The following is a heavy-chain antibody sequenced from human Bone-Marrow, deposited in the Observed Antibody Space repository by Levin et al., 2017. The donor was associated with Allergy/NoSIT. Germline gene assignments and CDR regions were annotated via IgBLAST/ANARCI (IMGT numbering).Heavy chain of an antibody. Sequence: GGSLRLSCAASGFTFTDYAMTWVRQAPGKGLEWLSSISSKGSTRKYAESVKGRFTISRDKSTSMMFLEMTSLRVEDTAIYYCAKNRVSLWVGAKRDYFDPWGHGTLVTVSS. D-gene: IGHD3-10*01. J-gene: IGHJ5*02. CDR1: GFTFTDYA. V-gene: IGHV3-23*01. CDR3: AKNRVSLWVGAKRDYFDP. CDR2: ISSKGSTR.